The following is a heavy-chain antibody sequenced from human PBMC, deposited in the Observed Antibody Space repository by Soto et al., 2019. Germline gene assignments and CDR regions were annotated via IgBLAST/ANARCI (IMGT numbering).Heavy chain of an antibody. J-gene: IGHJ6*02. Sequence: GASVKVSCKASGYTFTGYYMHWVRQAPGQGLEWMGWISPYNDYTIYAQKLQGRVTMTTDTSTRTVYLDLRSLKSDDTAVYYCARGGYYDNTWGKLSHYGLDVWGQGTSVTVSS. CDR1: GYTFTGYY. V-gene: IGHV1-18*04. D-gene: IGHD3-16*01. CDR2: ISPYNDYT. CDR3: ARGGYYDNTWGKLSHYGLDV.